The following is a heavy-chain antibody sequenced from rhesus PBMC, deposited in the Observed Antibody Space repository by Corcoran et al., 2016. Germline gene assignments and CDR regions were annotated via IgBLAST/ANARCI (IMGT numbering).Heavy chain of an antibody. CDR3: AKYSRSLNWYFDL. CDR2: IDFRGGAP. Sequence: QVQLQESGPGLVKPSETLSLTCAVSGGSISADYHWNWIRQPQGKGLEWIGYIDFRGGAPNYNPPLKNRVTISIHTSKHPFSLKMSSVTAADTAVYYCAKYSRSLNWYFDLWGPGTPITISS. D-gene: IGHD6-25*01. J-gene: IGHJ2*01. V-gene: IGHV4-106*01. CDR1: GGSISADYH.